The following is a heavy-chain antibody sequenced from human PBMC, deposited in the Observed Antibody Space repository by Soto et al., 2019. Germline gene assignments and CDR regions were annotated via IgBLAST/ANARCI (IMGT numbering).Heavy chain of an antibody. CDR2: ISTAGDT. V-gene: IGHV3-13*01. J-gene: IGHJ3*01. Sequence: GGSLRLSCAASGFTFSSYGMHWVRQAPGKGLEWVSAISTAGDTYYPGSVKGRFTISRENAKNSLYLQMNSLRAGDTAVYYCATALWYSRGGYGGDAFDFWGQGTMVTVSS. CDR3: ATALWYSRGGYGGDAFDF. CDR1: GFTFSSYG. D-gene: IGHD6-19*01.